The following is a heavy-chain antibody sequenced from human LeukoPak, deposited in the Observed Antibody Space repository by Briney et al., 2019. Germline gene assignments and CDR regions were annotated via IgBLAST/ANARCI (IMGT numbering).Heavy chain of an antibody. CDR3: ATEYYYDSSGYYPRNMGY. J-gene: IGHJ4*02. D-gene: IGHD3-22*01. CDR1: GFTVSSNY. Sequence: GGSLRLSCAASGFTVSSNYVSWVRQAPGKGLEWVSVIYSGGDTYYADSVKGRFTLSRDNSKNLLYLQMNSLRAEDTAVYYCATEYYYDSSGYYPRNMGYWGQGTLVTVSS. CDR2: IYSGGDT. V-gene: IGHV3-53*01.